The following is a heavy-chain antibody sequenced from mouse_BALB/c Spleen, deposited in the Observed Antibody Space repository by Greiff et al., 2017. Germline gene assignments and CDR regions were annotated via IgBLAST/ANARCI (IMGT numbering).Heavy chain of an antibody. Sequence: EVKLVESGGGLVQPGGSRKLSCAASGFTFSSFGMHWVRQAPEKGLEWVAYISSGSSTIYYADTVKGRFTISRDNPKNTLFLQMTSLRSEDTAMYYCARYYGSSYGGDAMDYWGQGTSVTVSS. D-gene: IGHD1-1*01. J-gene: IGHJ4*01. CDR1: GFTFSSFG. V-gene: IGHV5-17*02. CDR2: ISSGSSTI. CDR3: ARYYGSSYGGDAMDY.